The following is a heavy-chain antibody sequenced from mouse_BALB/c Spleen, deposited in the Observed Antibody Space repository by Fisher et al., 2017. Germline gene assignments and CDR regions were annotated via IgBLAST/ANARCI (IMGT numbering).Heavy chain of an antibody. V-gene: IGHV1-4*01. J-gene: IGHJ4*01. Sequence: KFKGKATLTADKSSSTAYMQLSSLTSEDSAVYYCARGPHGGAMDYWGQGTSVTVSS. CDR3: ARGPHGGAMDY.